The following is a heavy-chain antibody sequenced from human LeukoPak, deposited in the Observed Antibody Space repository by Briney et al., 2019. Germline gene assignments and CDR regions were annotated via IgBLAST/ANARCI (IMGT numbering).Heavy chain of an antibody. Sequence: GGSLRLSCAASGFTFSSYAMSWVRQAPGKGLEWVSAISGSGGSTFYADSVKGRFTISRDNSKNTLYLQMNSLRVEDTAVYYCAKEERIAAACNAVIDYWGQGTLVTVSS. D-gene: IGHD6-13*01. CDR1: GFTFSSYA. V-gene: IGHV3-23*01. J-gene: IGHJ4*02. CDR3: AKEERIAAACNAVIDY. CDR2: ISGSGGST.